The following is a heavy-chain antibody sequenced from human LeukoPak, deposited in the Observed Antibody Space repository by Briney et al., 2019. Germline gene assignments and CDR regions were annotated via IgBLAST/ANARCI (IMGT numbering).Heavy chain of an antibody. D-gene: IGHD3-22*01. CDR3: ARVPSPRSGYYYFDY. V-gene: IGHV1-69*13. CDR1: GGTFSSYA. Sequence: GASVRVSCKASGGTFSSYAISWVRQAPGQGLEWMGGINPILGTANYAQKFQGRVTITADESTSTAYMELSSLRSEDTAVYYCARVPSPRSGYYYFDYWGQGTLVTVSS. CDR2: INPILGTA. J-gene: IGHJ4*02.